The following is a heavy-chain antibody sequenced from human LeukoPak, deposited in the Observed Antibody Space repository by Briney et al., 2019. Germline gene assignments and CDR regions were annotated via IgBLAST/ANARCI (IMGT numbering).Heavy chain of an antibody. CDR2: INHSGST. J-gene: IGHJ6*03. Sequence: KPLETLSLTCAVYGGSFSGYYWSWIRQPPGKGLEWIGEINHSGSTNYNPSLKSRVTISVDTSKNQFSLKLSSVTAADTAVYYCARHNYYGSGSYYKKPMDVWGKGTTVTISS. CDR1: GGSFSGYY. CDR3: ARHNYYGSGSYYKKPMDV. D-gene: IGHD3-10*01. V-gene: IGHV4-34*01.